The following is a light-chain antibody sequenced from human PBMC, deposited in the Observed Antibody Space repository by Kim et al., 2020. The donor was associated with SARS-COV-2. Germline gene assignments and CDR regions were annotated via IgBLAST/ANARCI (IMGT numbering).Light chain of an antibody. CDR3: GTWDSSLSAVV. J-gene: IGLJ2*01. CDR1: RSDIGNNY. CDR2: DNN. V-gene: IGLV1-51*01. Sequence: GQKVTISCSGSRSDIGNNYVSWYQHLPGTAPKLLIYDNNQRPSGIPDRFSGSKSGTSATLGITGLQTGDEADYYCGTWDSSLSAVVFGGGTQLTVL.